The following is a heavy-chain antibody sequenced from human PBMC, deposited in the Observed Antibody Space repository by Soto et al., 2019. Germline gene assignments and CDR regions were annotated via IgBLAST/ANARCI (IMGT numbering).Heavy chain of an antibody. CDR1: GGSFSGYY. Sequence: QVQLQQWGAGLLKPSETLSLTCAVYGGSFSGYYWSWIRQPPGKGLEWIGEINHSGSTNYNPSLKFGVTISVDTSKNYFSLKLISVTAADTAVYYCARVETEYSGSYSVFDYWGQGTLFTVSS. CDR3: ARVETEYSGSYSVFDY. CDR2: INHSGST. V-gene: IGHV4-34*01. J-gene: IGHJ4*02. D-gene: IGHD1-26*01.